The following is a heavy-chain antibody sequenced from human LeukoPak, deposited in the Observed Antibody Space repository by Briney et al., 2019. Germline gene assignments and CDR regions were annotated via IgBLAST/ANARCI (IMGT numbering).Heavy chain of an antibody. D-gene: IGHD3-3*01. CDR3: AREGDDFWSGLDY. CDR2: ISWNSGSI. CDR1: GFVFNNYA. V-gene: IGHV3-9*01. J-gene: IGHJ4*02. Sequence: PGGSLRLSCAGSGFVFNNYAMHWVRQPPGKGLEWVSGISWNSGSIDYADSVKGRFTISRDNAKNSLYLQMNSPRAEDTAVYYCAREGDDFWSGLDYWGQGTLVTVSS.